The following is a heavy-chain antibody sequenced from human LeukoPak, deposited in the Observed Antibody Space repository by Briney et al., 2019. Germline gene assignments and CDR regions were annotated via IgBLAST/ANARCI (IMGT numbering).Heavy chain of an antibody. CDR2: ISGSGGST. J-gene: IGHJ6*03. Sequence: GGSLRLSCAASGFTFSSYSMNWVRQAPGKGLEWVSAISGSGGSTYYADSVKGRFTISRDNSKDTLYLQVNRLRAEDTAVYYCAKGGGSGSYYYYYYYMDVWGKGTTVTISS. CDR1: GFTFSSYS. V-gene: IGHV3-23*01. D-gene: IGHD3-10*01. CDR3: AKGGGSGSYYYYYYYMDV.